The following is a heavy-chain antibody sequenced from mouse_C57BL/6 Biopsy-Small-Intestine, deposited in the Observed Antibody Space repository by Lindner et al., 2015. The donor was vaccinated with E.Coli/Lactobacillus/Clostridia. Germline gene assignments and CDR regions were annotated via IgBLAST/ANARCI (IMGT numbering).Heavy chain of an antibody. CDR1: GYTFTEYT. CDR3: ARQDSSGSFAY. V-gene: IGHV1-62-2*01. D-gene: IGHD3-2*02. J-gene: IGHJ3*01. CDR2: FYPGSGTI. Sequence: VQLQESGAELVKPGASVKLSCKASGYTFTEYTIHWVKQRSGQGLEWIGWFYPGSGTIKYNEKFKDKATLPADKSPSTVNMELSRLTSEDSAVYFCARQDSSGSFAYWGQGTLVTVSA.